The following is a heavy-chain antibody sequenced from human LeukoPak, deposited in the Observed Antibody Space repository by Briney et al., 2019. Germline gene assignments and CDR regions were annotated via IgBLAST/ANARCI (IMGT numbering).Heavy chain of an antibody. CDR2: ISPNSGAT. CDR1: GYTFTAYS. D-gene: IGHD3-22*01. V-gene: IGHV1-2*02. J-gene: IGHJ5*02. Sequence: EASVKVSCKASGYTFTAYSLHWVRQAPGQGLEWMGWISPNSGATKYAQKFQGRVTMTRDTSSTTAYMDLSRLRSDDTAVYYCVRESVCDTRTRLAPADWFDPWGQGTLVTVSS. CDR3: VRESVCDTRTRLAPADWFDP.